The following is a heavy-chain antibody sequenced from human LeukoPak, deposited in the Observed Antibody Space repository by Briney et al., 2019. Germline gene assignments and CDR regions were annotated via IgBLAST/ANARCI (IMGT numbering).Heavy chain of an antibody. CDR2: ISGSGGST. J-gene: IGHJ5*02. Sequence: QSGGSLRLSCAASGFTFSSYAMSWVRQAPGKGLEWVSAISGSGGSTYYADSVKGRFTISRDNSKNTLYLQMNSLRAEDTAVYYCAKALRPPGGNWFDPWGQGTLVTVSS. CDR1: GFTFSSYA. V-gene: IGHV3-23*01. CDR3: AKALRPPGGNWFDP. D-gene: IGHD2-15*01.